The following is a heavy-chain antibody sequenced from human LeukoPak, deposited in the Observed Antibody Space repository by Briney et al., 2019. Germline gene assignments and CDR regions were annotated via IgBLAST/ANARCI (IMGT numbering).Heavy chain of an antibody. D-gene: IGHD3-22*01. CDR2: NDGGGT. J-gene: IGHJ5*02. CDR3: AKGSSGYFVDL. V-gene: IGHV3-23*01. Sequence: GGSLRLSCAASGFIFSDYYMSWIRQAPGKGLEWVSANDGGGTNYADFVKGRFTISRDNSKNTLFLQMNSLRAEDTALYYCAKGSSGYFVDLWGQGTLVTVSS. CDR1: GFIFSDYY.